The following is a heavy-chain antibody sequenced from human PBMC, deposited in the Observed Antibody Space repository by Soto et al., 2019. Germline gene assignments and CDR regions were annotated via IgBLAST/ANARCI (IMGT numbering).Heavy chain of an antibody. Sequence: ASVKVSCKASGYTFTSYAMHWVRQAPGQRLEWMGWISAYNGNTNYAQKLQGRVTMTTDTSTSTAYMELRSLRSDDTAVYYCARDSSMVRGVRSFYYYGMDVWGQGTTVTVSS. D-gene: IGHD3-10*01. V-gene: IGHV1-18*01. CDR1: GYTFTSYA. CDR3: ARDSSMVRGVRSFYYYGMDV. J-gene: IGHJ6*02. CDR2: ISAYNGNT.